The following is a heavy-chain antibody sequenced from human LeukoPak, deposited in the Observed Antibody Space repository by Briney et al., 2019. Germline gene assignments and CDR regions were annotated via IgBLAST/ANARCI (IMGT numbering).Heavy chain of an antibody. D-gene: IGHD5-18*01. Sequence: ASVKVSCKASGYTFTSYDINWVRQATGQGLEWMGWMNPNSGNTGYAQKFQGRVTITRNTSISTAYMELSSLRSEDTAVYYCARGPSLDTARSHYYYYYMDVWGKGTTVTVSS. CDR2: MNPNSGNT. CDR3: ARGPSLDTARSHYYYYYMDV. J-gene: IGHJ6*03. CDR1: GYTFTSYD. V-gene: IGHV1-8*03.